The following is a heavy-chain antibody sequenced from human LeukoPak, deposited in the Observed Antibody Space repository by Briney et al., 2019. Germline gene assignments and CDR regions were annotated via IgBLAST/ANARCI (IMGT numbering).Heavy chain of an antibody. D-gene: IGHD3-3*01. V-gene: IGHV3-48*01. CDR3: ARDYDFWSGYLDY. CDR1: GFTFSSYN. CDR2: ISSSSSAI. Sequence: GSLRLSCAASGFTFSSYNMNWVRQAPGKGLEWLSLISSSSSAIYSADSVKGRFTISRDNAKNSLYLQMNSLRAEDTAVYYCARDYDFWSGYLDYWGQGTLVTVSS. J-gene: IGHJ4*02.